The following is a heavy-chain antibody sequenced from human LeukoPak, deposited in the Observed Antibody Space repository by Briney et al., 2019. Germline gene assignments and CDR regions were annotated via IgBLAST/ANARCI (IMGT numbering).Heavy chain of an antibody. J-gene: IGHJ6*02. D-gene: IGHD6-19*01. Sequence: SETLSLTCTVSGGSISSYYWSWIRQPPGKGLEWIAYISDIGSINYNPSLKSRVTISLDTSKNQFSLKLSSVTAADTAVYYCARGTLGVAGTVYYYYGMDVWGQGTTVTVSS. CDR1: GGSISSYY. CDR3: ARGTLGVAGTVYYYYGMDV. CDR2: ISDIGSI. V-gene: IGHV4-59*12.